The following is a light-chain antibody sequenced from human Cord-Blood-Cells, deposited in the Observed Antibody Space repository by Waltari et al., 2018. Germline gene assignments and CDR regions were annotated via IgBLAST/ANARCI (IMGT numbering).Light chain of an antibody. Sequence: DIQMTQSPSSLSASVGDRVTITCRASKSISSYLNWYQQKPGKAPKLLIYAASSLQSGVPSRFSGSGSGTDFTLTISSLQPEDFATYYCQQSYSTPFTFGPGTNVDI. J-gene: IGKJ3*01. CDR3: QQSYSTPFT. CDR1: KSISSY. V-gene: IGKV1-39*01. CDR2: AAS.